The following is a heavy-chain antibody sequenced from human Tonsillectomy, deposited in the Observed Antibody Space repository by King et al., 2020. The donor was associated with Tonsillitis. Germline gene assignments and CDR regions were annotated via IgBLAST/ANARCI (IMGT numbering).Heavy chain of an antibody. CDR3: ARESSEWSQYYFDY. D-gene: IGHD3-3*01. V-gene: IGHV1-69*09. Sequence: QLVQSGAEVKKPGSSVKVSCKASGGTFSSYAISWVRQAPGQGLEWMGRIIPILGIANYAQKFQGRVTITADKSTSTAYMELSSLRSEDTAVYYCARESSEWSQYYFDYWGQGTLVTVSS. CDR1: GGTFSSYA. J-gene: IGHJ4*02. CDR2: IIPILGIA.